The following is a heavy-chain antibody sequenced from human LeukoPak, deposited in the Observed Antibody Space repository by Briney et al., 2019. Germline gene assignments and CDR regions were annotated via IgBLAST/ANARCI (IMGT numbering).Heavy chain of an antibody. CDR2: INPSGGST. CDR1: GYTFTSYY. D-gene: IGHD4-23*01. J-gene: IGHJ3*02. CDR3: ARELYGGNSLRAFDI. V-gene: IGHV1-46*01. Sequence: ASVKVSCKASGYTFTSYYMHWVRQAPGQGLEWMGNINPSGGSTSYAQKFQGRVTMTRDTSTSTVYMELSSLRSEDTAVYYCARELYGGNSLRAFDIWGQGTMVTVSS.